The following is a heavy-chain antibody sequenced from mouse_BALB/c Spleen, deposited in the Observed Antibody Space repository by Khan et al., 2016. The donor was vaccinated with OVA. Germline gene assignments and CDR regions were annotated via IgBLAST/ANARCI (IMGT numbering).Heavy chain of an antibody. D-gene: IGHD2-10*01. J-gene: IGHJ4*01. CDR3: ARQPYYHYNVMDY. Sequence: VQLQESGPGLVAPSQSLSITCTISGFSLTNYGVHWVRQPPGKGLEWLVVIWSDGSTTYNSALKSRLTINKDNSKSQVFLKMNSLQTDDTAMYFCARQPYYHYNVMDYWGQGTSATVSS. CDR1: GFSLTNYG. V-gene: IGHV2-6-1*01. CDR2: IWSDGST.